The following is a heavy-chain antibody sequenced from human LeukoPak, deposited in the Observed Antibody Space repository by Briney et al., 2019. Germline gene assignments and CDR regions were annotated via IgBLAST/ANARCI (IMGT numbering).Heavy chain of an antibody. CDR1: GGTFSSYA. V-gene: IGHV1-69*01. CDR2: LIPIFGTA. CDR3: ARACGRGYSYSYGVY. J-gene: IGHJ4*02. Sequence: SVRVSCKASGGTFSSYAISWVRQAPGQGLEWMGGLIPIFGTANYAQKFQGRVTITADESTSTAYMELSSLRSEDTAVYYCARACGRGYSYSYGVYWGKGTLVTVSS. D-gene: IGHD5-18*01.